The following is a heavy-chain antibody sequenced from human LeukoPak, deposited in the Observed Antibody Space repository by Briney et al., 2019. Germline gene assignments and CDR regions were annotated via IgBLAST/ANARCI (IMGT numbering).Heavy chain of an antibody. V-gene: IGHV4-59*01. Sequence: SETLSLTCTVSGGSISSYYWSWIRQPPGKGLEWIGYIYYSGCTNYNPSLKSRVTISVDTSKNQFSLKLSSVTAADTAVYYCASGSYYAGSWGQGTLVTVSS. D-gene: IGHD1-26*01. J-gene: IGHJ5*02. CDR1: GGSISSYY. CDR2: IYYSGCT. CDR3: ASGSYYAGS.